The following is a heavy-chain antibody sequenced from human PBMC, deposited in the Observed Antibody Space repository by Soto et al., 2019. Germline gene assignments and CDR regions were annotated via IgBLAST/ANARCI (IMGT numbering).Heavy chain of an antibody. J-gene: IGHJ5*02. CDR3: ARGWGGYSYGYANWFDP. CDR2: IYYSGST. CDR1: GGSISSYY. Sequence: SETLSLTCTVSGGSISSYYWSWIRQPPEKGLEWIGYIYYSGSTNYNPSLKSRVTISVDTSKNQFSLKLSSVTAADTAVYYCARGWGGYSYGYANWFDPWGQGTLVTVSS. V-gene: IGHV4-59*01. D-gene: IGHD5-18*01.